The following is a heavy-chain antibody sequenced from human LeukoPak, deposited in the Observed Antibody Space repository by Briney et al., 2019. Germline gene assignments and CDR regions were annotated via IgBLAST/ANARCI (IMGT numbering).Heavy chain of an antibody. CDR3: ARGDMGTESSSNAFDI. D-gene: IGHD2-8*02. CDR2: LSPDSAYT. J-gene: IGHJ3*02. CDR1: GFSFSDYY. V-gene: IGHV3-11*05. Sequence: GGSLRPSCAASGFSFSDYYMLWIRQAPGKGLEWVSFLSPDSAYTNSADSVKGRFTISRDNAKKSLFLQMHSLRAEDTAVYYCARGDMGTESSSNAFDIWGQGTVVTVSS.